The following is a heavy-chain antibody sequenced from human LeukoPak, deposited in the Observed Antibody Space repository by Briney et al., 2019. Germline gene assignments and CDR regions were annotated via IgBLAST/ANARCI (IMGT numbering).Heavy chain of an antibody. CDR1: GITLSNYS. CDR2: ISGSGGST. J-gene: IGHJ4*02. V-gene: IGHV3-23*01. Sequence: GGSLRLSCAVSGITLSNYSMSWARQAPGKGLEWVAGISGSGGSTIYADSVKGRFTISRDNPKNTLYLQMNSLRAEDTAFYFCAKRGVVIRVFLVGLHKEAFYFESWGQGALVTVSS. CDR3: AKRGVVIRVFLVGLHKEAFYFES. D-gene: IGHD3/OR15-3a*01.